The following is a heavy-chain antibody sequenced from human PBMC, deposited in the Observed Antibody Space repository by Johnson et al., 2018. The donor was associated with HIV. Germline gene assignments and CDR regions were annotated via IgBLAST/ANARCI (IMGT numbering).Heavy chain of an antibody. J-gene: IGHJ3*02. CDR2: ISDDGSKI. D-gene: IGHD1-7*01. Sequence: QMLLVESGGGVVQPGRSLRLSCAASGFRFSTYALHWVRQTPGKGLEWVALISDDGSKIYHADSVKGRFTISRDNAKNSLYLQMNSLRAEDTAVYYCARERSGTIAFDIWGQGTMVTVSS. CDR3: ARERSGTIAFDI. CDR1: GFRFSTYA. V-gene: IGHV3-30*04.